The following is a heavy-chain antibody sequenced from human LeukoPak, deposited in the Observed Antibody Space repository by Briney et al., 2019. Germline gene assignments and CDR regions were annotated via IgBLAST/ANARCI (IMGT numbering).Heavy chain of an antibody. CDR3: ARGAADNWNYRWYYYGMDV. J-gene: IGHJ6*02. D-gene: IGHD1-7*01. CDR1: GFTFSIYG. V-gene: IGHV3-33*01. CDR2: IWYDGSNK. Sequence: GGSPRLSCAASGFTFSIYGMHWVRATPGKGLEWVAVIWYDGSNKYYADSVKGRFTISRDNSKNTLYLQMNSLRAEDRAVYYCARGAADNWNYRWYYYGMDVWGQGTTVTVSS.